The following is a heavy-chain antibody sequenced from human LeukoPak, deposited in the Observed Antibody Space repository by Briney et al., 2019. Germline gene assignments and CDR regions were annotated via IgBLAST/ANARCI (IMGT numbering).Heavy chain of an antibody. J-gene: IGHJ6*03. V-gene: IGHV1-8*03. Sequence: WASVKVSCKASGYTFTSYDINWVRQATGQGLEWMGWMNPNSGNTGYAQKFQGRVTITRNTSISTAYMELSSLRSEDTAVYYCARDSSPIPLLWFGELLHSYYYYYYYMDVWGKGTTVTISS. CDR1: GYTFTSYD. D-gene: IGHD3-10*01. CDR2: MNPNSGNT. CDR3: ARDSSPIPLLWFGELLHSYYYYYYYMDV.